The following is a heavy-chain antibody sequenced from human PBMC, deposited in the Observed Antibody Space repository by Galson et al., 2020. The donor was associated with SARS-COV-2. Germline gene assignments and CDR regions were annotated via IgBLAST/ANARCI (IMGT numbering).Heavy chain of an antibody. J-gene: IGHJ4*02. V-gene: IGHV3-33*01. CDR1: GFTFSSYG. D-gene: IGHD1-26*01. CDR3: ARDLVGATYYFDY. Sequence: GESLKLSCAASGFTFSSYGMHWVRQAPGKGLEWVAVIWYDGSNKYYADSVKGRFTISRDNSKNTLYLQMNSLRAEDTAVYYCARDLVGATYYFDYWGQGALVTVSS. CDR2: IWYDGSNK.